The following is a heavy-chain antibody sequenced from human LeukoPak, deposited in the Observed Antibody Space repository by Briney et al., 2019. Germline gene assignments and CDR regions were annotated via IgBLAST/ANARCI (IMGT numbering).Heavy chain of an antibody. V-gene: IGHV4-39*07. D-gene: IGHD3-10*01. CDR3: ARVPASMVRGVFDY. J-gene: IGHJ4*02. Sequence: PSQTLSLTCTVSGGSISSGGYYWGWIRQPPGKGLEWIATIYYSGSTYYNPSLKSRVTISVDTSKNQFSLKLSSVTAADTAVYYCARVPASMVRGVFDYWGQGTLVTVSS. CDR1: GGSISSGGYY. CDR2: IYYSGST.